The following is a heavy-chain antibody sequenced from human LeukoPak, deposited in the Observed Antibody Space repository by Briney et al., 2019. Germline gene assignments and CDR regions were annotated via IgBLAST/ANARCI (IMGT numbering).Heavy chain of an antibody. J-gene: IGHJ3*02. Sequence: PSETLSLTCTVSGGSISSGGYYWSWIRQHPGKGLEWIGYIYYSGSTYYNPSLKSRVTISVDTSKNQLSLKLSSVTAADTAVYYCARVPVGRGAFDIWGQGTMVTVSS. CDR3: ARVPVGRGAFDI. V-gene: IGHV4-31*03. D-gene: IGHD3-10*01. CDR1: GGSISSGGYY. CDR2: IYYSGST.